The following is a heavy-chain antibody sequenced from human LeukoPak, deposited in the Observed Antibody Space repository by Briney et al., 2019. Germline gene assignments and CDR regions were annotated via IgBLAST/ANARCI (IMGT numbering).Heavy chain of an antibody. J-gene: IGHJ4*02. D-gene: IGHD3-22*01. CDR1: GGSISSSSYY. CDR2: ISSSGSTI. V-gene: IGHV3-11*01. Sequence: LSLTCTVSGGSISSSSYYMSWIRQAPGKGLEWVSYISSSGSTIYYADSVKGRFTISRDNAKNSLYLQMNSLRAEDTAVYYCAYDSSGYYYSDYWGQGTLVTVSS. CDR3: AYDSSGYYYSDY.